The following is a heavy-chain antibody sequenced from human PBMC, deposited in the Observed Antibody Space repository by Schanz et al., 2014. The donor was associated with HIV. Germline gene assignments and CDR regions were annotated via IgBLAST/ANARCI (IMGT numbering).Heavy chain of an antibody. V-gene: IGHV1-2*02. CDR2: INPISGGT. Sequence: QVQLMQSGAEVKKPGASMKVSCKASGYTFTDYLLHWFRQAPGQGLEWMGWINPISGGTNYAEKFQGRVTMTRDTSINTAYVELRRLKSDDTAVYFCAKGQVADDNYWGQGTLITVSS. CDR1: GYTFTDYL. CDR3: AKGQVADDNY. D-gene: IGHD3-22*01. J-gene: IGHJ4*02.